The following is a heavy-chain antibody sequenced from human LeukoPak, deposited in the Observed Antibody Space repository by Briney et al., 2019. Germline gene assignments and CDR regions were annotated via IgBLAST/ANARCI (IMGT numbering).Heavy chain of an antibody. J-gene: IGHJ4*02. CDR1: GFTLSSYW. D-gene: IGHD5-18*01. Sequence: GGSLRLSCAAPGFTLSSYWMHWVRQAPGKGLIWVSRSNSDGSSTSYADSVQGRFTISRDNAKNTLYLQMNSLRAEDTAVYYCARRSYGDSLDYWGQGTLVTVSS. V-gene: IGHV3-74*01. CDR2: SNSDGSST. CDR3: ARRSYGDSLDY.